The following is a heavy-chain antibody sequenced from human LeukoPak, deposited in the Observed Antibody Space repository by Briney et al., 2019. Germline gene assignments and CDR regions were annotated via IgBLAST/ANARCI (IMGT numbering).Heavy chain of an antibody. CDR1: GYTFTSYD. D-gene: IGHD3-22*01. CDR2: MNPNSGNT. Sequence: ASVKVSCKASGYTFTSYDINWVRQATGQGLEWMGWMNPNSGNTGYAQKFQGRVTITRNTSISTAYMELSSLRSDDTAVYYCASKWVTYYYNSSAYHYPTDVFDIWGQGTMVTVSS. V-gene: IGHV1-8*03. CDR3: ASKWVTYYYNSSAYHYPTDVFDI. J-gene: IGHJ3*02.